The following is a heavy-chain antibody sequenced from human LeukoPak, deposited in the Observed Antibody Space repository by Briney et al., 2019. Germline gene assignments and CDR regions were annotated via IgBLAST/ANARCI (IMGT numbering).Heavy chain of an antibody. CDR2: ISRNSDKV. V-gene: IGHV3-9*01. Sequence: GGSLRLSCAGYGFTFDEYALHWVRQAPGKGLEWVSGISRNSDKVGYADSVKGRFTISRDNARNFLYLQMNSLRLEDTAMYYCTKDRYCPSTNCPVDYWGQGTLVTVSS. J-gene: IGHJ4*02. D-gene: IGHD2-2*01. CDR1: GFTFDEYA. CDR3: TKDRYCPSTNCPVDY.